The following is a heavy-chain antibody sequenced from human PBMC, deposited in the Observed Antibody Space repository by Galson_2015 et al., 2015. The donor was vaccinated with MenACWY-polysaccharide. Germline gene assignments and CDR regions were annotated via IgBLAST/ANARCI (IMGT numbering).Heavy chain of an antibody. CDR1: GFVFNNYW. V-gene: IGHV3-7*01. D-gene: IGHD2-8*02. J-gene: IGHJ4*02. Sequence: SLRLSCAASGFVFNNYWMSWIRQSPGKGLKRVANIKHDGSETYYLDSVKGRFVVSRDNARNSLYLQMSSLRAEDTAVYYCVRDWWCGRAACYSFDFWGQGTLVTVSS. CDR3: VRDWWCGRAACYSFDF. CDR2: IKHDGSET.